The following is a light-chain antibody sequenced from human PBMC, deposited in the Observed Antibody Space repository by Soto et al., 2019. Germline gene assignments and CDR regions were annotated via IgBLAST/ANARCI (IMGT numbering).Light chain of an antibody. V-gene: IGKV1-27*01. J-gene: IGKJ3*01. CDR2: TAS. Sequence: DIQMTQSPSSLSASVGDRVTITCRASQGIGTNLAWYQQKAGKVPKVLIHTASTLQSGVPSRFSGSGSGTDFPLAISSLQPDDVATYYCQKHDRAPFTFGPGTKVDLK. CDR1: QGIGTN. CDR3: QKHDRAPFT.